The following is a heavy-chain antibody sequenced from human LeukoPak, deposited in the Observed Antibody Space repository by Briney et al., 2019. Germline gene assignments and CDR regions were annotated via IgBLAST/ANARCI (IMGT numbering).Heavy chain of an antibody. CDR2: VTWDGSGA. D-gene: IGHD4-17*01. V-gene: IGHV3-43D*03. CDR3: AKDFRRMTTVTSGAYFHY. CDR1: GFTFDDYA. Sequence: PGGSVRLSCAASGFTFDDYAMHWVRQAPGKGLEWVSFVTWDGSGAYYADSVKGRFTISRDNNKNSLYLQMNSLRVEDTALYYCAKDFRRMTTVTSGAYFHYWGQGTLVTVSS. J-gene: IGHJ4*02.